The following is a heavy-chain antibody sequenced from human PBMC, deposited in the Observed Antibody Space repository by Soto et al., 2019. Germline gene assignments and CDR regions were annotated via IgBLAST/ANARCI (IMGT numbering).Heavy chain of an antibody. Sequence: SETLSLTCTVSGGSITSSSHYWGWIRQAPGKGLECIGNIYYDGNTYYNPSLKSRVTISLDTSKNQFSLRLNSVTAADTAVYYCAKVSEIGAAAGYFDYWGQGTLVTVSS. CDR1: GGSITSSSHY. CDR3: AKVSEIGAAAGYFDY. V-gene: IGHV4-39*01. D-gene: IGHD6-13*01. CDR2: IYYDGNT. J-gene: IGHJ4*02.